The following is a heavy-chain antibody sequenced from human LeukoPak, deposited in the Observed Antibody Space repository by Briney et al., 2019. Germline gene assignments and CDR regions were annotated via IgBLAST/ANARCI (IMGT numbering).Heavy chain of an antibody. Sequence: SQTLPLTCTVSGGSISSGSYYWSWIRQPAGKGLEWIGRIYTRGSTNYNPSLKSRVTISVDTSKNQFSLNLSSVTAADTAVYYCARDLYCSSTSCPSNNWFDPWGQGTLVTVSS. D-gene: IGHD2-2*01. CDR3: ARDLYCSSTSCPSNNWFDP. CDR2: IYTRGST. CDR1: GGSISSGSYY. V-gene: IGHV4-61*02. J-gene: IGHJ5*02.